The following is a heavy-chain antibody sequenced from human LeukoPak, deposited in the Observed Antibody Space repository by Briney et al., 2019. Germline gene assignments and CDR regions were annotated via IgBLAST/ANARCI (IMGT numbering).Heavy chain of an antibody. CDR2: ISGSGDST. J-gene: IGHJ4*02. CDR3: AKARLSSSSWYYFDY. D-gene: IGHD6-13*01. CDR1: GFTFSSYA. V-gene: IGHV3-23*01. Sequence: GGSLRLSCAASGFTFSSYAMSWVRQAPGKGLEWVSVISGSGDSTYYADSVKGRFTISRDNSKNTLYLQMNSLRAEDTAVYYCAKARLSSSSWYYFDYWGQGTLVTVSS.